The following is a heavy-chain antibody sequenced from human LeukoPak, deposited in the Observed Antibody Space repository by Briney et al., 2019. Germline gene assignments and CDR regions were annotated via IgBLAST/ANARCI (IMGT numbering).Heavy chain of an antibody. J-gene: IGHJ4*02. CDR2: INWNAGST. CDR1: GFTFDDYA. CDR3: ARDGRYSNSWPDY. D-gene: IGHD6-13*01. Sequence: PGGSLRLSCAASGFTFDDYAMSWVRQAPGKGLEWVSGINWNAGSTGYADSVKGRFTISRDNAKNSLYLQMNGLRVEDTALYYCARDGRYSNSWPDYGGQGTLVTVSS. V-gene: IGHV3-20*04.